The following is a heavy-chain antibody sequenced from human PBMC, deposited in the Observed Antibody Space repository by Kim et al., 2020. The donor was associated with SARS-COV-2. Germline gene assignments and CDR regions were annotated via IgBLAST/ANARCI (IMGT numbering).Heavy chain of an antibody. Sequence: SETLSLTCTVSGGSISSYYCCWIRQPPRKGLEWVGYICYSWSTNYNSSLNRRITISVYTSTYQFSLKLSSVTAAATAVYYCARLQGPTCGYNGYDFDYWGQGTLVTVSS. J-gene: IGHJ4*02. CDR3: ARLQGPTCGYNGYDFDY. CDR1: GGSISSYY. D-gene: IGHD5-12*01. V-gene: IGHV4-59*08. CDR2: ICYSWST.